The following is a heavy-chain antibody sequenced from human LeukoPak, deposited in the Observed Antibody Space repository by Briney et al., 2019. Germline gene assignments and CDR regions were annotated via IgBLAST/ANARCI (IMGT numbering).Heavy chain of an antibody. Sequence: GGSLRLTCAASGFTFSSYAMHWVRQAPGKGLEWVAVISYDGSNKYYADSVKGRFTISRDNSKNTLYLQMNSLRAEDTAVYYCARGYFDWLLSYFDYWGQGTLVTVSS. D-gene: IGHD3-9*01. CDR1: GFTFSSYA. CDR2: ISYDGSNK. V-gene: IGHV3-30-3*01. CDR3: ARGYFDWLLSYFDY. J-gene: IGHJ4*02.